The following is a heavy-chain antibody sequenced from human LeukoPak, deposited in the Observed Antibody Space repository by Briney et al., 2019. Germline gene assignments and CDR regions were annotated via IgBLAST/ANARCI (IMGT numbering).Heavy chain of an antibody. V-gene: IGHV4-59*12. D-gene: IGHD3-9*01. CDR1: GGSISSYY. J-gene: IGHJ6*02. CDR2: IYYSGST. Sequence: SETLSLTCTVSGGSISSYYWSWIRQPPGKGLEWIGYIYYSGSTNYNPSLKSRVTVSVDTSKNQFSLKLSSATAADTAVYYCARGYFDWLNDYYYYYGMDVWGQGTTVTVSS. CDR3: ARGYFDWLNDYYYYYGMDV.